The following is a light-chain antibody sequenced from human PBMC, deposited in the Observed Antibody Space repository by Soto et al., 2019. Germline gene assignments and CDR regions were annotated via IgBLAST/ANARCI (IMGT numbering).Light chain of an antibody. J-gene: IGKJ1*01. CDR2: KAS. Sequence: DIQMTQSPSTLSASVGDRVIITCRASQSISSWLAWYQQRPGKAPNLLIYKASTLESAVPSRFSGSVSGTDFTLTINSLQPDDFATYYCQQYNSYPWTFGQGTKVEI. CDR3: QQYNSYPWT. V-gene: IGKV1-5*03. CDR1: QSISSW.